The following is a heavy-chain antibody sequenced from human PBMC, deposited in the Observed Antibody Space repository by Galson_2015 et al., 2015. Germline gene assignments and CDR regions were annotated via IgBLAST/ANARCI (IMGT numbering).Heavy chain of an antibody. Sequence: QSGAEVKKPGESLKISCKGSGYSLSNYWIVWVRQLPGKGLEWMGIIYPGDSDTRYSPSFQGHVTISADKSISAAYLQWSSLESSDSAMYYCARGPSRTVTPVNWFDAWGQGTPVTVSS. CDR3: ARGPSRTVTPVNWFDA. CDR2: IYPGDSDT. D-gene: IGHD4-17*01. J-gene: IGHJ5*02. CDR1: GYSLSNYW. V-gene: IGHV5-51*01.